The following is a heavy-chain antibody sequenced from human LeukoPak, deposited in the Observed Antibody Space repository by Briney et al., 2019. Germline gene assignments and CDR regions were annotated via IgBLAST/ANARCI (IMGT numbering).Heavy chain of an antibody. Sequence: SETLSLTCTVSGGSISSSSYYWGWIRQPPGKGLEWIWSIYYSGSTYYNPSLKSRVTISVDTSKNQFSLKLSSVTAADTAVYYCARPSTVTTWYYMDVWGKGTTVTISS. CDR1: GGSISSSSYY. J-gene: IGHJ6*03. V-gene: IGHV4-39*01. D-gene: IGHD4-17*01. CDR3: ARPSTVTTWYYMDV. CDR2: IYYSGST.